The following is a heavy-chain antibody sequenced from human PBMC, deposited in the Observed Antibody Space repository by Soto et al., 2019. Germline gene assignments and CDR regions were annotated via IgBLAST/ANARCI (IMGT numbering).Heavy chain of an antibody. J-gene: IGHJ5*02. D-gene: IGHD1-26*01. Sequence: QVQLVQSGAEVKKPGASVTVSCKASGYTFTSYAMHWVRQAPGQRLEWMGWINAGNGNTKYSQKFQGRVTITRDTAASTAYMELSSLRSEDTAVYYCARSYTTSIWFDHWGQGNLVTVSS. CDR1: GYTFTSYA. CDR3: ARSYTTSIWFDH. V-gene: IGHV1-3*01. CDR2: INAGNGNT.